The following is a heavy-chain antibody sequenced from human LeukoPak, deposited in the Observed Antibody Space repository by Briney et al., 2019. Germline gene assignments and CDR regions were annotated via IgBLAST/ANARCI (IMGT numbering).Heavy chain of an antibody. CDR1: GGSITSDY. V-gene: IGHV4-59*01. Sequence: ASETLSLTCIVSGGSITSDYWSWIRQPPGKGPEWIGYIENSGRTEYNPSLMSRITISVDTSKIQFSLMLSPVTAADTAVYYCARGRYGGHFDCWGQGTLVTVSS. CDR2: IENSGRT. CDR3: ARGRYGGHFDC. D-gene: IGHD4-23*01. J-gene: IGHJ4*02.